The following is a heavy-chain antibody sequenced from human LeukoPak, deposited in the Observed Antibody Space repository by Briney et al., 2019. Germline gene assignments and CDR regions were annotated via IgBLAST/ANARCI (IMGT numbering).Heavy chain of an antibody. V-gene: IGHV1-18*01. CDR1: GYTFTSYG. CDR2: ISAYNGNT. D-gene: IGHD2-15*01. Sequence: ASVKVSCTASGYTFTSYGISWVRQAPGQGLEWMGWISAYNGNTNYAQKLQGRVTMTTDTSTSTAYMELRSLRSDDTAVYYCATHNCSGGSCYDLYFDYWGQGTLVTVSS. CDR3: ATHNCSGGSCYDLYFDY. J-gene: IGHJ4*02.